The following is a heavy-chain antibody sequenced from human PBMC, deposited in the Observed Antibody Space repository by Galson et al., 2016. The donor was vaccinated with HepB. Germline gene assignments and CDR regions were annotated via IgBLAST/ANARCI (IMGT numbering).Heavy chain of an antibody. D-gene: IGHD5-12*01. V-gene: IGHV1-46*01. CDR1: DYNFTSQY. J-gene: IGHJ4*02. Sequence: SVKVSCKASDYNFTSQYMHWVRQAPGQGLEWVGVINPRGGSTSTAQKFQGRLTLTTDTSTKMYYRELSSLNPEDTAIYYFAREGVDLGATVPHFESWGQGSLVAVSS. CDR3: AREGVDLGATVPHFES. CDR2: INPRGGST.